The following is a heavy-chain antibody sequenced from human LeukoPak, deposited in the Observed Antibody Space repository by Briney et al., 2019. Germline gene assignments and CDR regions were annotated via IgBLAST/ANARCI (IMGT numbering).Heavy chain of an antibody. CDR3: AHRDYYDSSGYYRAFDY. D-gene: IGHD3-22*01. Sequence: ESGPTQVKLTQTLTLTYTFPGFPLSTSGGGVAWIRQPPRTALQWLALMHCDDDMRYSPSLKSRLTITKDTSKNQVVVKMTSMDPVDTATYYCAHRDYYDSSGYYRAFDYWGQGTLVTVSS. CDR2: MHCDDDM. CDR1: GFPLSTSGGG. J-gene: IGHJ4*02. V-gene: IGHV2-5*02.